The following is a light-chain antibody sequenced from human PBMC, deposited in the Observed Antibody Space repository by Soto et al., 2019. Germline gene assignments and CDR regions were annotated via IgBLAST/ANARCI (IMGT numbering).Light chain of an antibody. CDR3: QQYNNWPPWT. J-gene: IGKJ1*01. CDR1: QSVSGN. CDR2: GAS. Sequence: EIVMTQSPVTLSVSPGERADLSCRASQSVSGNLAWYQQKRGQAPRLLIYGASNRATGIPARFSGSGSGTEFTLTISSLQSEDFAIYYCQQYNNWPPWTFGQGTKVEI. V-gene: IGKV3D-15*01.